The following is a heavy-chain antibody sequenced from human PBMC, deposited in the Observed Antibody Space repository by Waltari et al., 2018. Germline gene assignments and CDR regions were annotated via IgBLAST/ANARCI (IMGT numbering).Heavy chain of an antibody. D-gene: IGHD6-13*01. J-gene: IGHJ3*02. CDR1: GFTFSSYG. CDR3: AKGRVAAAGMVPLNDAFDI. V-gene: IGHV3-33*06. Sequence: QVQLVESGGGVVQPGRSLRLSCAASGFTFSSYGIHGVRQVPGKGLEWVAVIWYDGSNKYYADSVKGRFTISRDNSKNTLYLQMNSLRAEDTAVYYCAKGRVAAAGMVPLNDAFDIWGQGTMVTVSS. CDR2: IWYDGSNK.